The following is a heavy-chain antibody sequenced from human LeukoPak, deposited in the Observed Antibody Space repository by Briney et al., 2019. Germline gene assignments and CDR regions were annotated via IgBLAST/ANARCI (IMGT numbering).Heavy chain of an antibody. Sequence: ASVKVSCKASGYTFTGYYMHWVRQAPGQGLEWMGWINPNSGGTNYAQKFQGRVTMTRDTSTSTAYMELRSLRSDDTAVYYCARVTDSGSYWDWGQGTLVTVSS. CDR1: GYTFTGYY. V-gene: IGHV1-2*02. CDR3: ARVTDSGSYWD. J-gene: IGHJ4*02. D-gene: IGHD1-26*01. CDR2: INPNSGGT.